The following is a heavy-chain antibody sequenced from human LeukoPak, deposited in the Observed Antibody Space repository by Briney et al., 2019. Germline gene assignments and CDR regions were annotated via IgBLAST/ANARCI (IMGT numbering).Heavy chain of an antibody. Sequence: SETLSLTCTVSGGSISSYYWSWIRQPPGKGLEWIGYIYYSGSTNYNPSLKSRVTISVDTSKNQFSLKLSSVTAADTAVYYCARRGDGDDILTGYLSPTYYFDYWGQGTLVTVSS. V-gene: IGHV4-59*08. CDR2: IYYSGST. CDR1: GGSISSYY. CDR3: ARRGDGDDILTGYLSPTYYFDY. D-gene: IGHD3-9*01. J-gene: IGHJ4*02.